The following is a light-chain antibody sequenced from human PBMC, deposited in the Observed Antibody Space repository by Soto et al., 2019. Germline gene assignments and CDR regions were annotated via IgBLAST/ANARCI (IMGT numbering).Light chain of an antibody. CDR3: QHRRDSPPS. J-gene: IGKJ3*01. Sequence: EIVLKQSPATLSLSPGETATLSCRASPGVDRYLAWYHQKVGQSPRLIIYDTSNRATGVPPRFSGSGYGTDFTLTITSLQPEDYAVYFCQHRRDSPPSFGPGTRVEIK. CDR1: PGVDRY. V-gene: IGKV3-11*01. CDR2: DTS.